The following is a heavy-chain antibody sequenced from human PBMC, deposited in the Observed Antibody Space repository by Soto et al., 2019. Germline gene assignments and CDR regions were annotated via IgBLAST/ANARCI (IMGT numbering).Heavy chain of an antibody. V-gene: IGHV4-59*08. CDR3: ARGPSGDKVDY. CDR1: GGSISGYY. CDR2: IHFSGKT. Sequence: PSETLSLTCTVSGGSISGYYWSWIWQPPGKGLEWIAYIHFSGKTSYSPSLKSRVTISLDTSKNQFSLKLNSVTAADTAVYYCARGPSGDKVDYWGQGIQVTVSS. D-gene: IGHD7-27*01. J-gene: IGHJ4*02.